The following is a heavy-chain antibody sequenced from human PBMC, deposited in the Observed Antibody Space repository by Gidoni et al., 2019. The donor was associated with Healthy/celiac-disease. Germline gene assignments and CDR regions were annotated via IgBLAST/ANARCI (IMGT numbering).Heavy chain of an antibody. V-gene: IGHV3-43*01. D-gene: IGHD6-19*01. CDR1: GFTFDDYP. CDR2: SSWDGGST. Sequence: DVQLVESGGVVVQPVGSLRPSCAASGFTFDDYPMHWVRHAPGTGLEWVSLSSWDGGSTYYADSVKGRFTISRDNSKNSLYLQMNSLRTEDTALYYCAKDRGPYSRGWYDYWGQGTLVTVSS. J-gene: IGHJ4*02. CDR3: AKDRGPYSRGWYDY.